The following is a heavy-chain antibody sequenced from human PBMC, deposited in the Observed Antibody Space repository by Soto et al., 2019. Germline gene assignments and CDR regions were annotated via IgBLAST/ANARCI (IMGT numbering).Heavy chain of an antibody. CDR2: IYYSGST. CDR1: GGSISSSSYY. D-gene: IGHD1-26*01. Sequence: PSETLSLTCTGSGGSISSSSYYWGWIRQPPGKGLEWIGSIYYSGSTYYNPSLKSRVTISVDTPKNQFSLKLSSVTAADTAVYYCASHDSGSYSGDAFDIWGQGTMVTVSS. J-gene: IGHJ3*02. CDR3: ASHDSGSYSGDAFDI. V-gene: IGHV4-39*01.